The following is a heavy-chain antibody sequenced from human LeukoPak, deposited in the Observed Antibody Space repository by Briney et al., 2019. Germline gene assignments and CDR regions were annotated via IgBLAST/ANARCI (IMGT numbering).Heavy chain of an antibody. CDR3: ARQGDTAMAAPTNYYYMDV. V-gene: IGHV5-51*01. J-gene: IGHJ6*03. CDR2: IYPGDPDT. Sequence: GESLKISCNGSGDSFTSYWIGWVRQMPGKSLEWMGIIYPGDPDTRYSPSFQGQATISADKSISTAYLQWSSLKASDTAMYYCARQGDTAMAAPTNYYYMDVWGKGTTVTVSS. CDR1: GDSFTSYW. D-gene: IGHD5-18*01.